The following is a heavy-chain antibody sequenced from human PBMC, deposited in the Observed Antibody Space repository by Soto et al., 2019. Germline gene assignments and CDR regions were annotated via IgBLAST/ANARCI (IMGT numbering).Heavy chain of an antibody. CDR3: ARSTGDYVYQLIRWNWFDP. CDR2: IYYSGST. Sequence: QVQLQESCQGLVKPSETLSLTCTVSGGSVSSGSYYWSWIRQPPGKGLEWIGSIYYSGSTNYNPSLKSRVTISVDTSKNQFSLKLSSVTAADTAVYYCARSTGDYVYQLIRWNWFDPWGQGTLVTVSS. J-gene: IGHJ5*02. CDR1: GGSVSSGSYY. D-gene: IGHD2-2*01. V-gene: IGHV4-61*01.